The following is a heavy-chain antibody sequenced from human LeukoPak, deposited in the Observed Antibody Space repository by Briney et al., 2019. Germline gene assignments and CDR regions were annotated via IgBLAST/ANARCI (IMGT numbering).Heavy chain of an antibody. V-gene: IGHV1-18*01. J-gene: IGHJ5*02. CDR2: ISAYNGNT. CDR1: GYTFTSCG. CDR3: ARGPLFGWELRPFDP. Sequence: ASVKVSCKASGYTFTSCGISWVRQAPGQGLEWMGWISAYNGNTNYAQKLQGRVTMTTDTSTSTAYMELRSLRSDDTAVYYCARGPLFGWELRPFDPWGQGTLVTVSS. D-gene: IGHD1-26*01.